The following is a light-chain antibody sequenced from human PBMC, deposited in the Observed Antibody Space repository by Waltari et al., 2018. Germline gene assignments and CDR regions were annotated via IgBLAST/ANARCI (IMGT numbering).Light chain of an antibody. J-gene: IGLJ1*01. V-gene: IGLV1-51*02. CDR3: GTWDASLGGI. Sequence: QSVFTQPPSVSAAPGPPVTIPCPADSSKIAHHYVSWYQHFPGTAPKLLIYENNRRPSGIPDRFSGSKSGTSATLGITGLQTGDEADYYCGTWDASLGGIFGTGTKVTVL. CDR2: ENN. CDR1: SSKIAHHY.